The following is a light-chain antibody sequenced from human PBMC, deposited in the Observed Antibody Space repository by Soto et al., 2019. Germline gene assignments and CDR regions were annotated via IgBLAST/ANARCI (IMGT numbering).Light chain of an antibody. Sequence: IVMTQSPDSLAVSLGERATINCKSSQSVFYSSNNKNYLAWYQQRPGQPPRLLIYWASTRQSGVPGRFSGRGSGTDFTLTISSLQAEDVAVYYCQQYFNTPLTFGGGTKVEIK. J-gene: IGKJ4*01. CDR3: QQYFNTPLT. CDR1: QSVFYSSNNKNY. V-gene: IGKV4-1*01. CDR2: WAS.